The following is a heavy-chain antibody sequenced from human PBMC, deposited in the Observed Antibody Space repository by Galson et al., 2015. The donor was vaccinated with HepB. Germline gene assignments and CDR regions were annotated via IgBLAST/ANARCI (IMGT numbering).Heavy chain of an antibody. J-gene: IGHJ2*01. D-gene: IGHD3-9*01. CDR1: GFTLGSHW. V-gene: IGHV3-74*01. Sequence: SLRLSCAASGFTLGSHWMHWVRQAPGKGLLWVARIDAAGLSTAYADSVKGRFTIARDNAKNTLYLQMDDLRPEDTALYFCARDQSSVFDILTASYNWYFDLWGRGTLVTVST. CDR3: ARDQSSVFDILTASYNWYFDL. CDR2: IDAAGLST.